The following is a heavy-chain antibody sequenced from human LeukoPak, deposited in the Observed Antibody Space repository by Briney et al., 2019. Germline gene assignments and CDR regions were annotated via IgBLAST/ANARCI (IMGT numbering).Heavy chain of an antibody. J-gene: IGHJ4*02. CDR3: AKWGDYDILTGYYVPDY. D-gene: IGHD3-9*01. V-gene: IGHV3-23*01. CDR1: GFTFTNHA. CDR2: ITGSDGSS. Sequence: GTSLRLSCVASGFTFTNHAMSWVRQAPGKGLEWVSAITGSDGSSYYADSVEGRLTISRDNSKNTLYLQVNSLRAEDTAVYYCAKWGDYDILTGYYVPDYWGQGTLVTVSS.